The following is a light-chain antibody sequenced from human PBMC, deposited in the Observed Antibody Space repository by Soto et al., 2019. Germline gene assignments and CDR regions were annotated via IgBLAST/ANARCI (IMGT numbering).Light chain of an antibody. CDR2: AAS. CDR1: QSIRSY. J-gene: IGKJ2*01. Sequence: DIQMTQSPSSLSASVGDRVTITCRASQSIRSYLNWYQQKRGKAPKLMIYAASSLQSGVPSRFSGSGSGTDFTLTISSLQPEDIATYFCQQSYSTPPGDLNTFRQGTKVEIK. CDR3: QQSYSTPPGDLNT. V-gene: IGKV1-39*01.